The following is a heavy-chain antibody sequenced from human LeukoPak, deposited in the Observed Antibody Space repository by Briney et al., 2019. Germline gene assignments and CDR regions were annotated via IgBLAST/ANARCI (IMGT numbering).Heavy chain of an antibody. J-gene: IGHJ3*02. CDR1: GYTFTGYY. V-gene: IGHV1-2*02. CDR2: INPNSGGT. D-gene: IGHD6-19*01. Sequence: GASVKVSCKASGYTFTGYYMHWVRQAPGQGLEWMGWINPNSGGTNYAQKFQGRVTMTRDTAISTFYMELSSLRSDDTAVYYCAKDLGPSGSGWYFLDAFDIWGQGTMVTVSS. CDR3: AKDLGPSGSGWYFLDAFDI.